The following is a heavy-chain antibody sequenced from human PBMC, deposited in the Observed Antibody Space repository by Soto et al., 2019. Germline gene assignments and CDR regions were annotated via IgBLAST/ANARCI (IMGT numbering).Heavy chain of an antibody. V-gene: IGHV4-34*01. CDR3: ARDSGYGSGASVNHYLDF. J-gene: IGHJ4*01. CDR2: IDHSGYT. CDR1: VGSFSGYY. D-gene: IGHD3-10*01. Sequence: SESLSLTCAVYVGSFSGYYWNWIRQRPGKGLEWIGEIDHSGYTNYNPSLKSRVTISVDTSKNQFSLRLTSVTAADTAVYYCARDSGYGSGASVNHYLDFWGRGTLVTVSS.